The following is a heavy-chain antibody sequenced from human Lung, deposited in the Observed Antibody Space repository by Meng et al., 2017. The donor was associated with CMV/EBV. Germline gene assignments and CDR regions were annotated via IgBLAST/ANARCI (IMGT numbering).Heavy chain of an antibody. V-gene: IGHV1-18*01. CDR3: ARDLNWFDP. J-gene: IGHJ5*02. Sequence: SXXVSCKASGYTLTSYGISWVRQAPGQGLEWMGWLSAYNGNTSYAQKLQGRVTLTTDTSTSTAYMELRSQRSDDTAVYYCARDLNWFDPWGQGTLVTVSS. CDR1: GYTLTSYG. CDR2: LSAYNGNT.